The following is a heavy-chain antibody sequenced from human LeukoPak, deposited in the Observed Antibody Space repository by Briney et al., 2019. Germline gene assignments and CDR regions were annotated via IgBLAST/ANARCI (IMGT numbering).Heavy chain of an antibody. J-gene: IGHJ4*02. CDR2: INPNSGGT. Sequence: ASVKVSCKASGYTFTGYYMHWVRQAPGQGLEWMGWINPNSGGTNYAQKFQGRVTMTRDTSISTAYMELSRLRSDDTAVYYCARAAAVSWYPFFDYWGQGTLVTVSS. CDR1: GYTFTGYY. CDR3: ARAAAVSWYPFFDY. D-gene: IGHD6-13*01. V-gene: IGHV1-2*02.